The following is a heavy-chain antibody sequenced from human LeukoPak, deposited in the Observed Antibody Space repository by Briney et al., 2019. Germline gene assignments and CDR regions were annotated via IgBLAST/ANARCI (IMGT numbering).Heavy chain of an antibody. CDR1: GFTFSSYW. V-gene: IGHV3-74*01. Sequence: GGSLRLSCAASGFTFSSYWMHWVRQAPGKGLVWVSRIKSDGSSPSYTDSVKGRFTISRDNSKNTLYLQMNSLRAEDTAVYYCAKPLWELRAGFDYWGQGTLVTVSS. CDR3: AKPLWELRAGFDY. D-gene: IGHD1-26*01. CDR2: IKSDGSSP. J-gene: IGHJ4*02.